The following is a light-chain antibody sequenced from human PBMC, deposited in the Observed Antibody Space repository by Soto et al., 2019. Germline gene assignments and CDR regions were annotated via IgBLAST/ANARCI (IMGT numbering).Light chain of an antibody. CDR3: QHGSSWPPMYS. CDR2: DAS. J-gene: IGKJ2*03. V-gene: IGKV3-11*01. Sequence: EIVLTQSPATLSLFPGEGTTLSCTSSVSVGTSLAWYQQKPGQAPRLLIYDASDRATGTPAKFSGSGSGTDFTLTISNLEPEDFAVYYCQHGSSWPPMYSFGQGTKLEIK. CDR1: VSVGTS.